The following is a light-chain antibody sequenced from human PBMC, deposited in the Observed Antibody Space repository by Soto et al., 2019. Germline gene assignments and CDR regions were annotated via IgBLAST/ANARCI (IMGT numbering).Light chain of an antibody. CDR3: QQRSNSPTWIT. J-gene: IGKJ5*01. CDR1: LSVSSDY. Sequence: EIVMTQPPGTLSLSPGDRATLSCRASLSVSSDYVAWYQQTPGQAPRLLIYDASNRATGIPAKFSGSGSGTDFTLTISSLEPEDSAVYYCQQRSNSPTWITFGQGARLEI. CDR2: DAS. V-gene: IGKV3-11*01.